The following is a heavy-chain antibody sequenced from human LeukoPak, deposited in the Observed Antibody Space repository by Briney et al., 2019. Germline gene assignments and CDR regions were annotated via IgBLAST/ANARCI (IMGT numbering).Heavy chain of an antibody. CDR2: VKSKTSGETT. CDR1: GLSISNDW. J-gene: IGHJ4*02. V-gene: IGHV3-15*01. D-gene: IGHD3-10*01. Sequence: GGSLRLSCEASGLSISNDWMSWVRQAPGKGLEWVARVKSKTSGETTHYAVPVNGRFTISRDDSKNTLYLQMNSLKTEDTGVYYCTLIQGWGSGSYYRDYWGQGTLVTVSS. CDR3: TLIQGWGSGSYYRDY.